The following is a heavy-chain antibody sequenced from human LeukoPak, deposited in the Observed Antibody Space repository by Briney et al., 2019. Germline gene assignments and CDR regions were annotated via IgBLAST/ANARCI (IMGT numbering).Heavy chain of an antibody. CDR2: ISGSGLST. J-gene: IGHJ5*02. Sequence: GGSLRLSCAASGFTFSTYVFSWVRQAPGAGLEWVSGISGSGLSTYYADSVKGRFTISRDNSKNTLYLQMNSLRVEDTAVYYCTRALGWGITAAGTWGQGTLVTVSS. V-gene: IGHV3-23*01. CDR1: GFTFSTYV. D-gene: IGHD6-13*01. CDR3: TRALGWGITAAGT.